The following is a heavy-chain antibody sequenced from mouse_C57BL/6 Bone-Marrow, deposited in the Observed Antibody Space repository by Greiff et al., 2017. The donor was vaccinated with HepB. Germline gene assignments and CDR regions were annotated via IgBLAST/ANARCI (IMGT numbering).Heavy chain of an antibody. CDR2: INPGSGGT. J-gene: IGHJ1*03. V-gene: IGHV1-54*01. D-gene: IGHD4-1*01. CDR1: GYAFTNYL. Sequence: VQLQQSGAELVRPGPSVKVSCKASGYAFTNYLIEWVKQRPGQGLEWIGVINPGSGGTNYNEKFKGKAPLTADKSSSTAYMQLSSLTSEDSAVYFCARDWGNWYFDVWGTGTTVTVSS. CDR3: ARDWGNWYFDV.